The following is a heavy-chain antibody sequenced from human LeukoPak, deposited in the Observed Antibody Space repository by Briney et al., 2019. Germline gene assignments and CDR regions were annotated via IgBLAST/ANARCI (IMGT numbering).Heavy chain of an antibody. J-gene: IGHJ3*01. Sequence: ASVKVSCKASGYTFTRYAISWVRQAPGQGLEWMGWINPFNGNTNDAERFKGRVIMTTDTSTRTAYMELSSLRSDDTAVYYCARDYTSAEWLGFAFDVWGQGTMISVSS. CDR2: INPFNGNT. D-gene: IGHD6-19*01. V-gene: IGHV1-18*01. CDR1: GYTFTRYA. CDR3: ARDYTSAEWLGFAFDV.